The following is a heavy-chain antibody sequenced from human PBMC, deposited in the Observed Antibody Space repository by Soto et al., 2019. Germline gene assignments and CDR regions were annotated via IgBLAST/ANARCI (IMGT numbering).Heavy chain of an antibody. CDR1: GGSISSSSYY. CDR2: IYYSGST. D-gene: IGHD2-15*01. Sequence: SETLSLTCTVSGGSISSSSYYWGWIRQPPGKGLEWIGSIYYSGSTYYNPSLKSRVTISVDTSKNQFSLKLSSVTAADTAVYYCARQRDAHCSGGSCYSIWFDPWGQGTLVTVSS. V-gene: IGHV4-39*01. CDR3: ARQRDAHCSGGSCYSIWFDP. J-gene: IGHJ5*02.